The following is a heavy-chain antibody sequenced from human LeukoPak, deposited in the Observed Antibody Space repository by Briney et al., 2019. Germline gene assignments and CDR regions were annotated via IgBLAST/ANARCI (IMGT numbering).Heavy chain of an antibody. Sequence: SETLSLTCTVSGGYISTYYWSWIRQSAGKGLEWLGRIYSSGSTNYNPSLKSRLAMSVDTSKNQFSLRLSSVTAADTAVYYCARNKRLGWERADTTFDYWGQGTLVTVSS. CDR2: IYSSGST. CDR3: ARNKRLGWERADTTFDY. D-gene: IGHD1-1*01. CDR1: GGYISTYY. J-gene: IGHJ4*02. V-gene: IGHV4-4*07.